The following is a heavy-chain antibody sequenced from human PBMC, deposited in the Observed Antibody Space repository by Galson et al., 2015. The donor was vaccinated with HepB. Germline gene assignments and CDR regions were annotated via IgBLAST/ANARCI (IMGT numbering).Heavy chain of an antibody. Sequence: SLRLSCAASGFTFSSYAMSWVRQAPGKGLEWVSAISGSGGSTYYADSVKGRFTISRDNSKNTLYLQMNSLRAEDTAVYYCAKVRKSAIAAAPVYYFDYWGQGTLVTVSS. CDR3: AKVRKSAIAAAPVYYFDY. CDR1: GFTFSSYA. J-gene: IGHJ4*02. D-gene: IGHD6-13*01. CDR2: ISGSGGST. V-gene: IGHV3-23*01.